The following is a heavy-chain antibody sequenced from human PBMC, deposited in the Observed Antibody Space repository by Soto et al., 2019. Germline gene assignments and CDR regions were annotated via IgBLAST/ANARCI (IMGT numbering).Heavy chain of an antibody. Sequence: ASVKVSCKASGYTFTSYGISWVRQAPGQGLEWMGWISAYNGNTNYAQKLQGRVTMTTDTSASTAYMELSSLRSEDTAVYYCARERWASGSRWFDPWGQGTLVTVSS. CDR3: ARERWASGSRWFDP. V-gene: IGHV1-18*01. J-gene: IGHJ5*02. CDR2: ISAYNGNT. CDR1: GYTFTSYG. D-gene: IGHD6-19*01.